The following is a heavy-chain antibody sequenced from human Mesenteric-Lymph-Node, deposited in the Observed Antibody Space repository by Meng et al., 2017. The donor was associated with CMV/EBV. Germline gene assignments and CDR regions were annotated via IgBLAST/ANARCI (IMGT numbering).Heavy chain of an antibody. Sequence: GESLKISCAASGFTFSSYGMHWVRQAPGKGLEWVAFIRYDGSNKYYADSVKGRFTISRDNSKNTLYLQMNSLRAEDTAVYYCARGAWGGQSYGSHYAMDVWGQGTTVTVSS. CDR3: ARGAWGGQSYGSHYAMDV. J-gene: IGHJ6*02. D-gene: IGHD5-18*01. CDR2: IRYDGSNK. CDR1: GFTFSSYG. V-gene: IGHV3-30*02.